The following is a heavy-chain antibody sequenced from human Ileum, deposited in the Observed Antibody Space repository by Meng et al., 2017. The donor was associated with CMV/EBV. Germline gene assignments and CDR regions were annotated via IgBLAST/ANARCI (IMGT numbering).Heavy chain of an antibody. CDR2: TYYRSKWYD. Sequence: VQLQQSGPGLVKPSQNLSLTCAISGDSVSSNIAAWSWIRQSPSRGLEWLGRTYYRSKWYDDYAVSVKSRVTITPDTSKNQFSLHLNSVSPEDTAIYFCAREMGAHDYWGQGTLVTVSS. D-gene: IGHD4/OR15-4a*01. V-gene: IGHV6-1*01. J-gene: IGHJ4*02. CDR1: GDSVSSNIAA. CDR3: AREMGAHDY.